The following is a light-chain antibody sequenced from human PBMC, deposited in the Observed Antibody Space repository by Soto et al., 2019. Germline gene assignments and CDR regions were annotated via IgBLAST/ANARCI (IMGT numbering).Light chain of an antibody. V-gene: IGLV2-14*03. CDR1: RSDIGAYNF. Sequence: QSALTQPASVSGSPGQSITISCTGTRSDIGAYNFVSWYQQHPGEVPKLMLYDVNVRPSGVSNRFSGSKSGNTASLTISGLPGEGGGDYFCAPWATSAPMIFRGGTKVTVL. CDR3: APWATSAPMI. J-gene: IGLJ2*01. CDR2: DVN.